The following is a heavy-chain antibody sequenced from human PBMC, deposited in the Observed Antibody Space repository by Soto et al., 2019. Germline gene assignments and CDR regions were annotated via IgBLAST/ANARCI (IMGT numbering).Heavy chain of an antibody. Sequence: EVQLLESGGGLVQPGGSLRLSCAASGFTFSSYAMSWVRQAPGKGLEWVSAISGSGGSTYYADSVNGRFTISRDNSKNTLYLQMNSLIAEDTAVYYCAKETRHDFWPNHGYFDYWFQGTLVTVSS. CDR3: AKETRHDFWPNHGYFDY. J-gene: IGHJ4*02. D-gene: IGHD3-3*01. CDR1: GFTFSSYA. CDR2: ISGSGGST. V-gene: IGHV3-23*01.